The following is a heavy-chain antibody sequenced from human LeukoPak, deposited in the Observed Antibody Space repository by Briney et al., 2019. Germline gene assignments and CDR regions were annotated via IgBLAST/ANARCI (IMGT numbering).Heavy chain of an antibody. J-gene: IGHJ4*02. D-gene: IGHD3-10*01. CDR3: AKGGSPHRITMVRGVNFDY. CDR1: GFTFSSYA. Sequence: GGSLRLSCAASGFTFSSYAMSWVRQAPGKGLEWVSAISGSGGSTYYADSVKGRFTISRDNSKNTLHLQMNSLRAEDTAVYYCAKGGSPHRITMVRGVNFDYWGQGTLVTVSS. V-gene: IGHV3-23*01. CDR2: ISGSGGST.